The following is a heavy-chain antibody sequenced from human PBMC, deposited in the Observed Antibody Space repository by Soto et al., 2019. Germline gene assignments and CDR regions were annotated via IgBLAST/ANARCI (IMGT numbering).Heavy chain of an antibody. Sequence: GGSLRLSCAASGFTLSSYAMSWVRQAPGKGLEWVSVISGSGESTYYADSVKGRFTISRDNSKNTLYLQMNSLRAEDTAVYYCAKNSGTSCYTAPDYWGQGTLVTVSS. D-gene: IGHD2-2*02. V-gene: IGHV3-23*01. J-gene: IGHJ4*02. CDR1: GFTLSSYA. CDR2: ISGSGEST. CDR3: AKNSGTSCYTAPDY.